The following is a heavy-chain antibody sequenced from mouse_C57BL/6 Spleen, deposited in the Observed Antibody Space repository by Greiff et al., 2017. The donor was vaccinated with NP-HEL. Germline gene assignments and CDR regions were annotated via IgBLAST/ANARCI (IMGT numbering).Heavy chain of an antibody. CDR3: ARGYYYGSSWDWYFDV. CDR1: GYTFTDYY. J-gene: IGHJ1*03. D-gene: IGHD1-1*01. CDR2: IYPGSGNT. V-gene: IGHV1-76*01. Sequence: VQLQQSGAELVRPGASVKLSCKASGYTFTDYYINWVKQRPGQGLEWIARIYPGSGNTYYNEKFKGKAKLTAEKSSSTAYMQLSSRTSEDSAVYFCARGYYYGSSWDWYFDVWGTGTTVTVSS.